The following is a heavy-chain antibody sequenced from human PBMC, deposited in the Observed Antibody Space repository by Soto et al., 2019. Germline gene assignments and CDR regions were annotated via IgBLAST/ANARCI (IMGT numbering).Heavy chain of an antibody. J-gene: IGHJ6*02. V-gene: IGHV1-24*01. CDR3: ATDFLVVTATYYYYYGMDV. CDR2: FDPEDGET. CDR1: GYTLTELS. Sequence: ASVKVSCKVSGYTLTELSMHWVRQAPGKGLEWMGGFDPEDGETIYAQKFQGRVTMTEDTSTDTAYMELSSLRSEDAAVYYCATDFLVVTATYYYYYGMDVWGQGTTVTVSS. D-gene: IGHD2-21*02.